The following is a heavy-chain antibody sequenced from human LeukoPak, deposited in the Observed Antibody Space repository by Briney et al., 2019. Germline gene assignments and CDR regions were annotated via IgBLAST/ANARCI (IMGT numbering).Heavy chain of an antibody. CDR3: ARNTYCGGDCYPTYMDV. CDR1: GYTFTSYG. V-gene: IGHV1-18*01. CDR2: ISAYNGNT. Sequence: PGASVKVSCKASGYTFTSYGISWVRQAPGQGLEWMGWISAYNGNTNYAQKLQGRVTMTTDTSTSTAYMELRSLSSEDTAVYYCARNTYCGGDCYPTYMDVWGKGTTVTVSS. D-gene: IGHD2-21*01. J-gene: IGHJ6*03.